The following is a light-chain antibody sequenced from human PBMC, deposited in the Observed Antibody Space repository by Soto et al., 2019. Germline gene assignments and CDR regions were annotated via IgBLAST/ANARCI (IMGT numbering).Light chain of an antibody. V-gene: IGLV2-14*01. Sequence: QSALTQPASVSGSPGQSITISCTGTSSDVGDYKYVSWYQQHPDKAPKLIIFANSNRPSGVSTRFSGSKSGNTASLTISGLQAEDEADYYCSSYTSSDTPYVFGTGTKVTVL. J-gene: IGLJ1*01. CDR2: ANS. CDR1: SSDVGDYKY. CDR3: SSYTSSDTPYV.